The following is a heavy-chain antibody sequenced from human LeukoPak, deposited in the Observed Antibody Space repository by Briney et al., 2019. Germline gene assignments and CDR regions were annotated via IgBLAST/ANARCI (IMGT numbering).Heavy chain of an antibody. CDR2: ISYDGSNK. CDR3: ARATVTKGAAFDI. CDR1: VFTFSSYA. J-gene: IGHJ3*02. Sequence: PGRSLRLSCAASVFTFSSYAMHGVRQAPGKGLEGGAVISYDGSNKYYADSVKGRFTISRDNSKNTLYLQMNSLRAEDTAVYYCARATVTKGAAFDIWGQGTMVTVSS. D-gene: IGHD4-17*01. V-gene: IGHV3-30-3*01.